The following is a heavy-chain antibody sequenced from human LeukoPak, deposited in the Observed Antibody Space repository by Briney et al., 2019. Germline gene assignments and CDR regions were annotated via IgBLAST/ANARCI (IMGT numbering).Heavy chain of an antibody. Sequence: SETLSLTCTVSGGSISSSSYYWGWIRQPPGKGLEWIGSLYYSGNTYYNPALKSRVTISIDMSKRQFSLKLSSVTAADTAVYYCARDYELGGFDYWGQGTLVTVSS. J-gene: IGHJ4*02. D-gene: IGHD1-7*01. CDR3: ARDYELGGFDY. V-gene: IGHV4-39*07. CDR1: GGSISSSSYY. CDR2: LYYSGNT.